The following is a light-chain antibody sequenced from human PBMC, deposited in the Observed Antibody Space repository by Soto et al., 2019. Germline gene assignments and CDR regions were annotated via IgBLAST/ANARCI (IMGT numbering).Light chain of an antibody. CDR2: SNN. V-gene: IGLV1-47*02. CDR1: SSNIGSNY. CDR3: ATWDDSLSGYV. J-gene: IGLJ1*01. Sequence: QSVLTQPPSASGTPGQRVTISCSGSSSNIGSNYVYWYQQLPGTAPKLLIYSNNQRPSEVPDRFSGSKSGTSASLAISGLRSEDEADYYCATWDDSLSGYVFGTGTKLTVL.